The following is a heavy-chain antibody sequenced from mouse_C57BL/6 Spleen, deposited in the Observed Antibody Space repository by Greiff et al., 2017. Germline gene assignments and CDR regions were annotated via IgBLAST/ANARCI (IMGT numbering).Heavy chain of an antibody. CDR3: TVDGYYNAMDY. V-gene: IGHV6-3*01. CDR2: IRLKSDNYAT. J-gene: IGHJ4*01. CDR1: GFTFSNYW. Sequence: EVKLMESGGGLVQPGGSMKLSCVASGFTFSNYWMNWVRQSPEKGLEWVAQIRLKSDNYATHYAESVKGRFTISRDDSKSSVYLQMNNLRAEDTGIYYCTVDGYYNAMDYWGQGTSVTVSS. D-gene: IGHD2-3*01.